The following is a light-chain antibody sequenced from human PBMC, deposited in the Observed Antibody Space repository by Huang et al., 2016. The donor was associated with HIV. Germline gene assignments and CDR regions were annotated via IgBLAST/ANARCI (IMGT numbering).Light chain of an antibody. J-gene: IGKJ1*01. CDR3: MQGTYWPGA. CDR2: KVS. Sequence: DVGVTQSPLSLVVTLGQPASISCRSTQSLVYNDGNTYLNWFHQRPGQSPRRLIYKVSNRASGVPDRFSGSGSGTNFTLLITDVEAGDAGIYYCMQGTYWPGAFGQGTKVEVK. V-gene: IGKV2-30*01. CDR1: QSLVYNDGNTY.